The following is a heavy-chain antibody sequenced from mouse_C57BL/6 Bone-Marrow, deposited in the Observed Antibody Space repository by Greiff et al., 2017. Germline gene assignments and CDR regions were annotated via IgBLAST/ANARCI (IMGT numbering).Heavy chain of an antibody. CDR1: GFTFSSYA. CDR3: AREAYGSSSYY. CDR2: ISDGGSYT. V-gene: IGHV5-4*01. J-gene: IGHJ2*01. Sequence: EVQLVESGGGLVKPGGSLKLSCAASGFTFSSYAMSWVRQTPEKRLAWVATISDGGSYTYYPDNVKGRFTISRDNAKNNLYLQMSHLKSEDTAMYYCAREAYGSSSYYWGQGTTLTVSS. D-gene: IGHD1-1*01.